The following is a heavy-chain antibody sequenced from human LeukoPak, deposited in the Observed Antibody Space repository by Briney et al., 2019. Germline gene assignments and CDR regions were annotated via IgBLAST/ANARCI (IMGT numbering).Heavy chain of an antibody. CDR2: ISHDGNDK. V-gene: IGHV3-30*03. Sequence: GGSLRLSCAVSGFTFSSSGMHWVRQAPGKGLEWVAVISHDGNDKYYADSVKGRFTISRDNSKNTLYLQMNSLRAEDTAVYYCATGGVVVPAAIQGKYYYYGMDVWGQGTTVTVSS. D-gene: IGHD2-2*02. CDR1: GFTFSSSG. J-gene: IGHJ6*02. CDR3: ATGGVVVPAAIQGKYYYYGMDV.